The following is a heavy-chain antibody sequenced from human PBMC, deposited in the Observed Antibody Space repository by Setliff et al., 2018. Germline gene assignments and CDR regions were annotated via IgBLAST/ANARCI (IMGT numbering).Heavy chain of an antibody. Sequence: PSETLSLTCTVSGDSISSGYYYWAWIRQTPGKGLEWVGSLSFAGDAYCNPSLKSRVTMSLDTSKNQFSLRVKSVTAADTALYSCARDPGFRSGTWALDNWGQGTLVTVSS. J-gene: IGHJ4*02. D-gene: IGHD3-16*01. CDR1: GDSISSGYYY. CDR3: ARDPGFRSGTWALDN. CDR2: LSFAGDA. V-gene: IGHV4-39*07.